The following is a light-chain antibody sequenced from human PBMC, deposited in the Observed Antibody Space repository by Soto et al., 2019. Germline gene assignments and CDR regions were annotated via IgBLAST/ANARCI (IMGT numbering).Light chain of an antibody. V-gene: IGKV3-15*01. Sequence: EVVMTQSPATLSVSPGERATLSCWASQSVRDDLAWYQQKPGQAPRLLIYGASTRATGIPARFSGSGSGTEFTLTISSLQSEDFVVYYCQHYNNWPLTFGGGTKVEIK. CDR1: QSVRDD. CDR2: GAS. J-gene: IGKJ4*01. CDR3: QHYNNWPLT.